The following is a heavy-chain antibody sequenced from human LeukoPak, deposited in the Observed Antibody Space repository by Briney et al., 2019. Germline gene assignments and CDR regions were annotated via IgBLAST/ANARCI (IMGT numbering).Heavy chain of an antibody. J-gene: IGHJ5*02. Sequence: PEGSLRLSCAASGFTFSSYSMNWVRQAPGKGLEWVSSISSSSSYIYYADSVKGRFTISRDNAKNSLYLQMNSLRAEDTAVYYCARDGDIVVVPAAIVSGWFDPWGQGTLVTVSS. CDR3: ARDGDIVVVPAAIVSGWFDP. CDR2: ISSSSSYI. D-gene: IGHD2-2*01. CDR1: GFTFSSYS. V-gene: IGHV3-21*01.